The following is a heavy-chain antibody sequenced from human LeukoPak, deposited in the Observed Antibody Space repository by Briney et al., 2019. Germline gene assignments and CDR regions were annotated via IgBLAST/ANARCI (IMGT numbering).Heavy chain of an antibody. Sequence: GASVKVSCKASGYSFTTYGISWVRQAPGQGLEWMGWISANNNNTDNVQKLQGRVTMTRDMSTSTVFMELSSLRSEDTAVYYCATLGYYYGSGSPYFDYWGQGTLVTVSS. CDR1: GYSFTTYG. CDR3: ATLGYYYGSGSPYFDY. V-gene: IGHV1-18*01. D-gene: IGHD3-10*01. CDR2: ISANNNNT. J-gene: IGHJ4*02.